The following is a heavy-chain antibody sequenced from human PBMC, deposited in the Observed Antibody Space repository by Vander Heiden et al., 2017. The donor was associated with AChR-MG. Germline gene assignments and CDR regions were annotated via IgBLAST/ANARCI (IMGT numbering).Heavy chain of an antibody. D-gene: IGHD4-17*01. Sequence: QVQLVESGGGVVQPGRSLRLPCAASGFTLSGYGMHWVRQAPGKGLEWVATISYDGTHKNYADSVKGRFTISRDTSNNILYLQMSSLRAEDTAVYYCARERDYGAQAFDHWGQGTLVTVSS. J-gene: IGHJ4*02. CDR2: ISYDGTHK. V-gene: IGHV3-33*01. CDR1: GFTLSGYG. CDR3: ARERDYGAQAFDH.